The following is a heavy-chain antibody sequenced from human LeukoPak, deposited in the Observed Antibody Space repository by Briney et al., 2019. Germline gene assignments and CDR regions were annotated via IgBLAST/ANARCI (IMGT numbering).Heavy chain of an antibody. D-gene: IGHD4-17*01. CDR2: VTPYSFNT. Sequence: ASVKVSCKASGYTFTSYGISWVRQPTGQGLEWLGWVTPYSFNTNSAQKFQGRVTMTTDTSTSTAYMELRSLRSDDTAVYYCARDYGDYVIGLDYWGQGTLVTVSS. CDR1: GYTFTSYG. CDR3: ARDYGDYVIGLDY. J-gene: IGHJ4*02. V-gene: IGHV1-18*01.